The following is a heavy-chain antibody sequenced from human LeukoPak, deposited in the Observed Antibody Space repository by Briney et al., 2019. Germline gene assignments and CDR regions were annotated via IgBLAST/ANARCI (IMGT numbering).Heavy chain of an antibody. CDR3: AKRGVVVRVILVGFHKEAYYFES. V-gene: IGHV3-11*01. CDR1: GFTFSDFY. D-gene: IGHD3-10*01. Sequence: GGSLRLSCAASGFTFSDFYMTWIRQAPGKGLEWVSYISSSGSPIFYADSVKGRFTISRDNAKNSLYLQMNSLRAEDTAVYFCAKRGVVVRVILVGFHKEAYYFESWGQGALVTVSS. J-gene: IGHJ4*02. CDR2: ISSSGSPI.